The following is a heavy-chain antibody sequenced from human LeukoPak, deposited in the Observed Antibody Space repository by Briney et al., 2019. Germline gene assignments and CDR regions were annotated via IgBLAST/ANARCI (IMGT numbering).Heavy chain of an antibody. J-gene: IGHJ6*03. Sequence: SETLSLTCAVYGGSFSGYYWSWIRQPPGKGLEWIGEINHSGSTNYNPSLKSRVTISVDTSKNQFSLKLSSVTAADTAVYYCARGVTIFGVVSLGYCYYYMDVWGKGTTVTVSS. CDR2: INHSGST. D-gene: IGHD3-3*01. CDR1: GGSFSGYY. V-gene: IGHV4-34*01. CDR3: ARGVTIFGVVSLGYCYYYMDV.